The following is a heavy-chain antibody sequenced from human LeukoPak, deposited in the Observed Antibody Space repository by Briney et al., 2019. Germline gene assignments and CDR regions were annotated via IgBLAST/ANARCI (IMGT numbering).Heavy chain of an antibody. CDR1: GGSISSYY. J-gene: IGHJ4*02. CDR3: ARDARGSSHLDY. D-gene: IGHD6-13*01. CDR2: IYTRGST. Sequence: SETLSLTCTVSGGSISSYYWSWIRQPAGKGLEWIGRIYTRGSTDYNPSLKSRVTISVDTSKNQFSLKLSSVTAADTAVYYCARDARGSSHLDYWGQGTLVTVSS. V-gene: IGHV4-4*07.